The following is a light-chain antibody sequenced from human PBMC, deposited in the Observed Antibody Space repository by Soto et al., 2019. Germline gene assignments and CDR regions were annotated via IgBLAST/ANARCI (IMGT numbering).Light chain of an antibody. CDR1: QSVSSN. CDR3: QQRSNWPIT. CDR2: GAS. Sequence: EIVMTQSPATLSVSPWERATLSCRASQSVSSNLAWYQQKPGQAPRLLIYGASTRATGIPARFSGSGSGTDFTLTISSLEPEDFAVYYCQQRSNWPITFGQGTRLEIK. V-gene: IGKV3-15*01. J-gene: IGKJ5*01.